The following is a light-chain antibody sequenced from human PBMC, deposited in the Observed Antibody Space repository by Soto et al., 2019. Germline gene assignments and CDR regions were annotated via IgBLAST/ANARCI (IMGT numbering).Light chain of an antibody. V-gene: IGKV3-15*01. CDR3: QQYNNWYT. Sequence: EIVMTQSPATLSVSPGERATLSCRASQSVSTDLAWYQQKPGQAPRRLIYGASTRATGIPARFSGSGSGTEFTLTINSLQSEDLAIYYCQQYNNWYTFGQGTKLEIK. CDR2: GAS. CDR1: QSVSTD. J-gene: IGKJ2*01.